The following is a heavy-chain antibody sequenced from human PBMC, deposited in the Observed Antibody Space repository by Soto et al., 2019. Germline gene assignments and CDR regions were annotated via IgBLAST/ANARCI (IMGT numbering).Heavy chain of an antibody. CDR1: GFTFSSYG. CDR3: AKDLSKRVAAGTRVYAFDI. J-gene: IGHJ3*02. CDR2: ISYDGSNK. V-gene: IGHV3-30*18. D-gene: IGHD6-13*01. Sequence: GGSLRLSCAASGFTFSSYGMHWVRQAPGKGLEWVAVISYDGSNKYYADSVKGRFTIPRDNSKNTLYLQMNSLRAEDTAVYYCAKDLSKRVAAGTRVYAFDIWGQGTMVTVSS.